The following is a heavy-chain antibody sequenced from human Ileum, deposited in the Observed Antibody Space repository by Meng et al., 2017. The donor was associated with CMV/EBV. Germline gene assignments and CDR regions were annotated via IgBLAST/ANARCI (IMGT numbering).Heavy chain of an antibody. CDR1: GFTFSRYS. V-gene: IGHV3-15*01. J-gene: IGHJ4*02. D-gene: IGHD1-26*01. CDR3: STATVGTTVIPFHY. Sequence: GFTFSRYSMAWVRQAPGEGLEWVGRIKSKPEGGTTDYAAPVKGRFTISRDDSKNTLYLQMNSLKTEDTAVYYCSTATVGTTVIPFHYWGQGTLVTVSS. CDR2: IKSKPEGGTT.